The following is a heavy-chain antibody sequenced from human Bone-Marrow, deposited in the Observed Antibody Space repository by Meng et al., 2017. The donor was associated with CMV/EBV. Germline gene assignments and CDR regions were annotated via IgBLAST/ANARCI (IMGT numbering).Heavy chain of an antibody. Sequence: ASVKVSCKASEYTFTAYYMHWVRQVPGQGLVWMGWINPNSGGTNYAQRFQGRVTMTRDTSITTAYMELSGLRSDDTAVYYCAGGSSSSLGWGQGTLVTVSS. CDR2: INPNSGGT. CDR3: AGGSSSSLG. D-gene: IGHD6-6*01. J-gene: IGHJ4*02. CDR1: EYTFTAYY. V-gene: IGHV1-2*02.